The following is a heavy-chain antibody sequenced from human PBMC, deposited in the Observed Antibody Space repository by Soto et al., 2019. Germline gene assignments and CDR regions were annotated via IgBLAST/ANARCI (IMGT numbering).Heavy chain of an antibody. J-gene: IGHJ4*02. CDR2: ISAYNGNT. Sequence: QVQLVQSGAEVKKPGASVNVSCKASGYTFTSYGISWVRQAPGQGLEWMGWISAYNGNTNYAQKLQGRVTMTTDTSTSTAYMELRSLRSDDTAVYYCARDHYKRTTVTPRFDYWGQGTLVTVSS. D-gene: IGHD4-17*01. V-gene: IGHV1-18*01. CDR3: ARDHYKRTTVTPRFDY. CDR1: GYTFTSYG.